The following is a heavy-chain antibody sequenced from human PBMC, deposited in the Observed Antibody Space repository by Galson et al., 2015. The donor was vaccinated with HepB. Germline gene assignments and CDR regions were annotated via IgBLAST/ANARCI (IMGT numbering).Heavy chain of an antibody. Sequence: QSGAEVKKPGESLKISCKGSGYSFTNHWIGWVRQMPGKGLEWMGIIYPGDSDTRYSPSFQGQVTMSADKSISTAHLQWSSLKASDTAIYYCVRQPENYFDILTGYFNYFDYWGQGTLVTVSS. V-gene: IGHV5-51*01. J-gene: IGHJ4*02. CDR3: VRQPENYFDILTGYFNYFDY. CDR2: IYPGDSDT. CDR1: GYSFTNHW. D-gene: IGHD3-9*01.